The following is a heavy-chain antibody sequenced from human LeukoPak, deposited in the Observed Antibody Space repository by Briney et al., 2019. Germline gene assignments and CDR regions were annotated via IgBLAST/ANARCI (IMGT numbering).Heavy chain of an antibody. V-gene: IGHV1-18*01. D-gene: IGHD6-19*01. J-gene: IGHJ4*02. CDR3: ARDRVLAVAGTADY. Sequence: ASVKVSRKASGYTFTSYGISWVRQAPGQGLEWMGWNSAYNGNTNYAQKLQGRVTMTTDTSTSTAYMELRSLRSDDTAVYYCARDRVLAVAGTADYWGQGTLVTVSS. CDR1: GYTFTSYG. CDR2: NSAYNGNT.